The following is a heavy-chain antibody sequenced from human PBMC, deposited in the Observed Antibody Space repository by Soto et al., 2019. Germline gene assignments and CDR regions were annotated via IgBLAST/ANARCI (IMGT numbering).Heavy chain of an antibody. Sequence: QVQLQESGPGLVKPSETLSLTCTVSGGSIDSYYYSWIRQPPGKGLDWIGYIYYSGSTSYNPSLKSRVTISLDMSKRQFSLRLSGVTAADTAVYYCARGVNAFAIWGPGTMVTVSS. J-gene: IGHJ3*02. V-gene: IGHV4-59*01. CDR3: ARGVNAFAI. CDR2: IYYSGST. D-gene: IGHD2-21*01. CDR1: GGSIDSYY.